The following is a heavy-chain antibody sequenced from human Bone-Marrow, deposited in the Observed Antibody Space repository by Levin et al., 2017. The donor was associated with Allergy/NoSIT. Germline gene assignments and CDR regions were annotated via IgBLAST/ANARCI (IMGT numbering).Heavy chain of an antibody. CDR3: VWVFRDY. CDR2: IKSKTEGGTT. CDR1: GFALSDAW. J-gene: IGHJ4*02. Sequence: PGGSLRLSCAGSGFALSDAWMSWVRQAPGKGLEWVGRIKSKTEGGTTDYAAPVEGRFTISRDDSKNTLYLQMNSLKAEDTAVYYCVWVFRDYWGQGTLVTVSS. D-gene: IGHD1-26*01. V-gene: IGHV3-15*05.